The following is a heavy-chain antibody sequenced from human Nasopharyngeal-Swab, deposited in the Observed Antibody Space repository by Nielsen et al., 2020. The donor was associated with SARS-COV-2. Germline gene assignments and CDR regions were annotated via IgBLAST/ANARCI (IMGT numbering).Heavy chain of an antibody. CDR3: AKSDDAVDI. J-gene: IGHJ3*02. CDR2: ISGSGGDT. CDR1: GFSFSTYA. Sequence: GESLKISCAASGFSFSTYAMSWVRQAPGKGPEWVSAISGSGGDTYYADSVKGRFTISRDNSQNTLFLQMNSLRAEDTAVYYCAKSDDAVDIWGQGTMVTVSS. V-gene: IGHV3-23*01.